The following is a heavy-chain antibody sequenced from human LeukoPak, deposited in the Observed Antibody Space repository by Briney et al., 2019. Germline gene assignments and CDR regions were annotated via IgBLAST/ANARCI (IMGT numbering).Heavy chain of an antibody. CDR1: GFNFNNYA. J-gene: IGHJ4*02. CDR2: ISRDGGST. CDR3: AKETSANGGSC. V-gene: IGHV3-43*02. D-gene: IGHD1-26*01. Sequence: PGGSLRLSCAASGFNFNNYAIHWVRQAPGKGLEWVSHISRDGGSTYYADSVKGRFTISRDNSKRSLYLQMNSLRTEDTAFYYCAKETSANGGSCWGQGTLVTVSS.